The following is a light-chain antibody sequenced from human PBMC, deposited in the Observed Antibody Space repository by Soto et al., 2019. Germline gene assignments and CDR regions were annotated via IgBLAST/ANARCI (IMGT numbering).Light chain of an antibody. CDR2: GAS. CDR3: QQYENWPLT. V-gene: IGKV3-15*01. Sequence: EIVMTQSPATLSVSPGERATLSCSASQTVDTNLAWYQQKPGQAPRLLIDGASTRATGIPARFSGTGSGTEFHLTISSLQSEDFAVYYCQQYENWPLTFGPGTKVDIK. CDR1: QTVDTN. J-gene: IGKJ3*01.